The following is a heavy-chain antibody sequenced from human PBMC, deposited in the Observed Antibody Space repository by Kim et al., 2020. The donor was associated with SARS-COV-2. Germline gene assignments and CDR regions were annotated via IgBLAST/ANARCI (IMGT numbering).Heavy chain of an antibody. CDR3: ARPALYDSSGIDY. D-gene: IGHD3-22*01. V-gene: IGHV1-46*01. Sequence: YAQKFQGRVTMTRDTSTSTVYMELSSLRSEDTAVYYCARPALYDSSGIDYWGQGTLVTVSS. J-gene: IGHJ4*02.